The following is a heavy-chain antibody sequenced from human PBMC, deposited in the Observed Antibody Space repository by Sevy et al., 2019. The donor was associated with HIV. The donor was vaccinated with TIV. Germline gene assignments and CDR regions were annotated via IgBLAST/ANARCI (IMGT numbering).Heavy chain of an antibody. Sequence: SETLSLTCAVYGGSFSGYYWSWIRQPPGKGLEWSGEINHSGSTNYNPSLKSRVTISVDTSKNQFSLKLSSVTAADTAVYYCARSFNSGYDYWGQGTLVTVSS. J-gene: IGHJ4*02. CDR2: INHSGST. D-gene: IGHD5-12*01. V-gene: IGHV4-34*01. CDR1: GGSFSGYY. CDR3: ARSFNSGYDY.